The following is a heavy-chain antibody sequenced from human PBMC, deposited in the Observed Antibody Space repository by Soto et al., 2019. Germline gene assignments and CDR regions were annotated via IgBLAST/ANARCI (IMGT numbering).Heavy chain of an antibody. V-gene: IGHV4-39*01. CDR1: GGSISSSSYY. Sequence: QLQLQESGPGLVKPSETLSLTCTVSGGSISSSSYYWGWIRQPPGKGLEWIGSIYYSGSTYYNPSLKSRVTISVDTSKNQFSLKLSSVTAADTAVYYCARSVYSSGWYVRYWGQGTLVTVSS. CDR3: ARSVYSSGWYVRY. J-gene: IGHJ4*02. D-gene: IGHD6-19*01. CDR2: IYYSGST.